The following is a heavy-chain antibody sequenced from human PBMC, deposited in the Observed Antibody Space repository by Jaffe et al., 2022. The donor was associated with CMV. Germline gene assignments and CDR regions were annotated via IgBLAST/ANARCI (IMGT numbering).Heavy chain of an antibody. J-gene: IGHJ4*02. D-gene: IGHD6-19*01. V-gene: IGHV4-59*08. Sequence: QVQLQESGPGLVKPSETLSLTCTVSGGSISSYYWSWIRQPPGKGLEWIGYIYYSGSTNYNPSLKSRVTISVDTSKNQFSLKLSSVTAADTAVYYCARQGYSSGWYLLDYWGQGTLVTVSS. CDR1: GGSISSYY. CDR3: ARQGYSSGWYLLDY. CDR2: IYYSGST.